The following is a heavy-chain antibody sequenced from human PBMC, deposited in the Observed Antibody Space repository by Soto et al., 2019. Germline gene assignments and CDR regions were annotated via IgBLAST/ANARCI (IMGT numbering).Heavy chain of an antibody. D-gene: IGHD3-22*01. CDR2: ISSSSSYI. J-gene: IGHJ3*02. Sequence: GGSLRLSCAASGFTFSSYSMNWVRQAPGKGLEWVSSISSSSSYIYYADSVKGRFTISRDNAKNSLYLQMNSLRAEDTAVYYCARSVGGITMIVVDAFDIWGQGTMVTVSS. CDR1: GFTFSSYS. CDR3: ARSVGGITMIVVDAFDI. V-gene: IGHV3-21*01.